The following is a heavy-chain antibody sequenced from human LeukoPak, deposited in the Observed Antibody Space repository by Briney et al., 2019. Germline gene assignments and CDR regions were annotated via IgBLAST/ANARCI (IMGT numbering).Heavy chain of an antibody. D-gene: IGHD1-14*01. Sequence: ASVKVSCKASGYTFTDYYMNWVRQALGQGLEWMGWIHPNSGGIKYAQKFQGRVTMTRDTSISTAYMELSGLTSDDTAVYYCGRKSANRKTSEFDYWGQGTLVTVSS. J-gene: IGHJ4*02. CDR2: IHPNSGGI. V-gene: IGHV1-2*02. CDR1: GYTFTDYY. CDR3: GRKSANRKTSEFDY.